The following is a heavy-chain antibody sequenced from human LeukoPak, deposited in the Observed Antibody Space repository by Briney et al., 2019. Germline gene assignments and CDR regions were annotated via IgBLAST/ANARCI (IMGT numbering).Heavy chain of an antibody. J-gene: IGHJ3*02. V-gene: IGHV7-4-1*02. CDR3: ARDAVRIAARPSPVGI. Sequence: ASVKVSCKASGYTFTSYAMNWVRQAPGQGLEWMGWINTNTGNPTYAQGFTGRFVFSLDTSVSTAYLQISSLKAEDTAVYYCARDAVRIAARPSPVGIWGQGTMVTVSS. D-gene: IGHD6-6*01. CDR2: INTNTGNP. CDR1: GYTFTSYA.